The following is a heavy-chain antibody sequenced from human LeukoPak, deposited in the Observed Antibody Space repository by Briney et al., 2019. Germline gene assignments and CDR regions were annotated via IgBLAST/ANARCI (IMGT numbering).Heavy chain of an antibody. D-gene: IGHD3-22*01. Sequence: GGSLRLSCAASGFTFSSYAMSWVRQAPGKGLEWVSAISGSGGSTYYADSVKGRFTISRDNSKNTLYLQMNSLRAEDTAVYYCALGPYDSSGYFKGDFDYWGQGTPVTVSS. V-gene: IGHV3-23*01. CDR1: GFTFSSYA. J-gene: IGHJ4*02. CDR2: ISGSGGST. CDR3: ALGPYDSSGYFKGDFDY.